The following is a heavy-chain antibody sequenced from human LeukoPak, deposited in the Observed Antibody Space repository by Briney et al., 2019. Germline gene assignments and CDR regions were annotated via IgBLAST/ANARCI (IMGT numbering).Heavy chain of an antibody. D-gene: IGHD2-15*01. CDR3: ARDLRYCSGGSCYSPFYYYYYMDV. CDR1: GGSFSGYY. V-gene: IGHV4-34*01. Sequence: SETLSLTCAVYGGSFSGYYWSWIRQPPGKGLEWIGEINHSGSTNYNPSLKSRVTISVDTSKNQFSLKLSSVTAADTAVYYCARDLRYCSGGSCYSPFYYYYYMDVWGKGTTVTISS. CDR2: INHSGST. J-gene: IGHJ6*03.